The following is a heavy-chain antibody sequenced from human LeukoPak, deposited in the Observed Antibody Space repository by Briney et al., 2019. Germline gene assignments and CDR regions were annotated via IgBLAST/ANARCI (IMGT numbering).Heavy chain of an antibody. Sequence: ASVKVSCKVSGYTLTELSMHWVRQAPGKGLEWMGGFDPEDGETIYAQKFQGRVTMTEDTSTDTAYMELSSLRSEDTAVYYCATEGVMITFGGVIVKAFDIWGQGTMVTVSS. V-gene: IGHV1-24*01. CDR3: ATEGVMITFGGVIVKAFDI. CDR1: GYTLTELS. J-gene: IGHJ3*02. D-gene: IGHD3-16*02. CDR2: FDPEDGET.